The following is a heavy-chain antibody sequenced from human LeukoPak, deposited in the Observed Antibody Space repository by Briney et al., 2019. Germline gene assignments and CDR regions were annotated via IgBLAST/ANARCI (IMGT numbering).Heavy chain of an antibody. J-gene: IGHJ3*02. CDR3: ASSYDFWSGYYEGIFDI. CDR2: IYYSGST. Sequence: PSETLSLTCTVSGGSISSGDYYWSWIRQPPGKGLEWIGYIYYSGSTYYNPSLKSRVTISVDTSKNQFSLKLSSVTAADTAVYYCASSYDFWSGYYEGIFDIWGQGTMVTVSS. CDR1: GGSISSGDYY. V-gene: IGHV4-30-4*08. D-gene: IGHD3-3*01.